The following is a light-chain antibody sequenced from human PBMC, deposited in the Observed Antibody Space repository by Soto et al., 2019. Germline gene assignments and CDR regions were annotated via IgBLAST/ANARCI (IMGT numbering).Light chain of an antibody. J-gene: IGLJ3*02. CDR3: GTWDSSLKAWL. CDR2: DNG. V-gene: IGLV1-51*01. CDR1: SSNIGRNF. Sequence: QSVLTQPPSVSASPGQKVTISCSGSSSNIGRNFVSWYQQLPGTGPKLLIYDNGKRPSGTPERFSGSKSAMSATLPITGLQTGDEADYYCGTWDSSLKAWLFGAGTKLTVL.